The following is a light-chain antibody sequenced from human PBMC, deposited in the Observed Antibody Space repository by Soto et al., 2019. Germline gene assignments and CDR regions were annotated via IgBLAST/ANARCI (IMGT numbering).Light chain of an antibody. CDR3: AAWDDSLNGRNWV. CDR1: SSDVGGYNY. Sequence: QSALTQPRSVSGSPGQSVTISCTGTSSDVGGYNYVSWYQQHPGKAPKLMIYDVSKRPSGVPDRFSGSKSGNTASLTISGLQSEDEANYYCAAWDDSLNGRNWVFGGGTKLTVL. V-gene: IGLV2-11*01. J-gene: IGLJ3*02. CDR2: DVS.